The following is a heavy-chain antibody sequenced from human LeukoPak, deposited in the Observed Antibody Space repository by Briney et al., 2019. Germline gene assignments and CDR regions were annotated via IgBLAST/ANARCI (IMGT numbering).Heavy chain of an antibody. Sequence: GGSLRLSCVASGFTFSDYAMSWVRQAPGKGLEWVSGISDSGGSTYYADSVKGRCIISRDNSKNTVSLQMNNLRAEDTAVYFCARHDSFIPYWGQGTLVTVTS. CDR2: ISDSGGST. D-gene: IGHD3-16*02. CDR1: GFTFSDYA. V-gene: IGHV3-23*01. CDR3: ARHDSFIPY. J-gene: IGHJ4*02.